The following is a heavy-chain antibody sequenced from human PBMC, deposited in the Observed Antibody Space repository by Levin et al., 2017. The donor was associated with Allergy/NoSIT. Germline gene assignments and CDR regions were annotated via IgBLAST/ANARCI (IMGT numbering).Heavy chain of an antibody. CDR1: GFNFADYA. Sequence: SCSASGFNFADYATSWFRQTPGKGLEWVGFIRSEAHGGTSEFAASVKGRFTFSRDESKSIAYLQMNSLKTEDTAVYYCSRPIAMAGMHFDPWGQGTLVTVSS. CDR3: SRPIAMAGMHFDP. J-gene: IGHJ5*02. D-gene: IGHD6-19*01. CDR2: IRSEAHGGTS. V-gene: IGHV3-49*03.